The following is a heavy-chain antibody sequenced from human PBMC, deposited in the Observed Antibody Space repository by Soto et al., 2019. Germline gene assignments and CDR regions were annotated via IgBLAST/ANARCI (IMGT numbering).Heavy chain of an antibody. CDR3: SRGYCTTTLCDPWXDP. Sequence: GESLKIACTGVGYSFTSYWIGWVRQMPGKGVELMVIIYAGDSDTRYSPSFQGQVTIAADKSITTAYLQWSRLKASDTAMCYCSRGYCTTTLCDPWXDPWRQGNLVTX. V-gene: IGHV5-51*01. CDR2: IYAGDSDT. CDR1: GYSFTSYW. J-gene: IGHJ5*02. D-gene: IGHD2-8*01.